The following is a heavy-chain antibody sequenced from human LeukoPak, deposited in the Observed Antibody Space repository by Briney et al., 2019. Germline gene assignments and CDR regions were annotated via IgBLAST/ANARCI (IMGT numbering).Heavy chain of an antibody. V-gene: IGHV3-21*01. CDR3: ARDLGGDYFDY. Sequence: PGGSLRLSCAASGFTFSSYSMNWVRQASGKGLEWVSSISSSSSYIYYADSVRGRFTISRDNAKNSLYLQMNSLRAEDTAVYYCARDLGGDYFDYWGQGTLVTVSS. CDR1: GFTFSSYS. D-gene: IGHD1-26*01. CDR2: ISSSSSYI. J-gene: IGHJ4*02.